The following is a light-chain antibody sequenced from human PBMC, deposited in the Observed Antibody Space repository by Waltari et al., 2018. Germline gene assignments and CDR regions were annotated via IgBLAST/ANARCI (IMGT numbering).Light chain of an antibody. CDR3: NSYTTSGTVV. CDR1: SSDVGTYKL. V-gene: IGLV2-14*03. CDR2: DAT. Sequence: QSALTQPASVSVSPGQSITISCTAPSSDVGTYKLVSWYHQHPGKVPKLIIYDATHPPSGVSSRFSGAKSGNTASLTISGLQAEDEGDYYCNSYTTSGTVVFGGGTKLTVL. J-gene: IGLJ2*01.